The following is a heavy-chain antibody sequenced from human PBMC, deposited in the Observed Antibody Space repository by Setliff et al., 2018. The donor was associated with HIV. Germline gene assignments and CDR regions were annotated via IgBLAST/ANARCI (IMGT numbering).Heavy chain of an antibody. CDR2: IVVGSDNT. D-gene: IGHD6-19*01. CDR3: ARVPYRSAWFSGGHDAFDI. J-gene: IGHJ3*02. Sequence: SVKVSCKASGFTFTSSAMQWARQARGQRLEWIGWIVVGSDNTNYAQKFQERFTITRDLSTSTAYMELSSLRSEVTAVYFCARVPYRSAWFSGGHDAFDILGQGTMVTVSS. V-gene: IGHV1-58*02. CDR1: GFTFTSSA.